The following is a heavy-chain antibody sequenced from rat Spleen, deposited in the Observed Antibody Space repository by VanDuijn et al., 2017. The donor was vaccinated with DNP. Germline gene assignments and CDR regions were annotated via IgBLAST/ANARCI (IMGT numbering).Heavy chain of an antibody. CDR2: ISYDGSTT. CDR1: GFTFSDYN. Sequence: EVQLVESGGGLVQPGRSLKLSCAASGFTFSDYNMAWVRQAPTKGLEWVATISYDGSTTYYPDSVKGRFTISRDNAKTTLYLQLDGLRSEDTATYYCGRRGHTTGLNWFVYWGQGTLVTVSS. J-gene: IGHJ3*01. V-gene: IGHV5-7*01. D-gene: IGHD1-9*01. CDR3: GRRGHTTGLNWFVY.